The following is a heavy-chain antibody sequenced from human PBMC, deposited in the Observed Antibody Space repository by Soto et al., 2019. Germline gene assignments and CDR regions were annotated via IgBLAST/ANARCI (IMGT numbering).Heavy chain of an antibody. CDR2: INPSGGST. Sequence: ASVKVSCKASGYTFTSYYMHWVRQAPGQGLEWMGIINPSGGSTSYAQKFQGRVTMTRDTSTSTVYMELSSLRSEDTAVYYCARDLDYGGNSRSNWFDPWGQGTLVTVSS. J-gene: IGHJ5*02. D-gene: IGHD4-17*01. V-gene: IGHV1-46*01. CDR1: GYTFTSYY. CDR3: ARDLDYGGNSRSNWFDP.